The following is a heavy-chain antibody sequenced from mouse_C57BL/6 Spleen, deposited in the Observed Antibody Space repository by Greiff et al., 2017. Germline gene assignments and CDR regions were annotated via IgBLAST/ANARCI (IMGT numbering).Heavy chain of an antibody. Sequence: VQLKESGGGLVKPGGSLKLSCAASGFTFSSYAMSWVRQTPEKRLEWVATISDGGSYTYYPDNVKGRFTISRDNAKNNLYLQMSHLKSEDTAMYYCARDVITTVYFDYWGQGTTLTVSS. CDR3: ARDVITTVYFDY. J-gene: IGHJ2*01. D-gene: IGHD1-1*01. CDR1: GFTFSSYA. V-gene: IGHV5-4*01. CDR2: ISDGGSYT.